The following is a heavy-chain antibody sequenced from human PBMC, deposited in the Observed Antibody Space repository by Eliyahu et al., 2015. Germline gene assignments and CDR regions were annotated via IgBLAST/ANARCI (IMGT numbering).Heavy chain of an antibody. CDR1: GGSXSXYY. CDR3: ARASTLIRGVVITGDAFDI. J-gene: IGHJ3*02. CDR2: IYPDGXA. V-gene: IGHV4-4*07. D-gene: IGHD3-10*01. Sequence: QVQLQESGPGLVKPSXTLSLTCRVSGGSXSXYYWAWIRRPAGKGLEWVGXIYPDGXADYNPSVNSRVTMSVDSSRNQFSLKLSSVTAADTAVYYCARASTLIRGVVITGDAFDIWGQGTKVTVSS.